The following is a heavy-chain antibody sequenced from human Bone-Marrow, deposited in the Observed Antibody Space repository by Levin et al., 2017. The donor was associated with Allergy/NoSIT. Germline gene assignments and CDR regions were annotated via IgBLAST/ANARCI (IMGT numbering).Heavy chain of an antibody. V-gene: IGHV3-53*01. Sequence: GGSLRLSCAASGFTVSSSYMSWVRQAPGKGLEWVSVIYSGGDTFYTDSVKGRFTISRDNSKNTLYLQRNSLGAEDTAVYYCARNDGWYGAGYLDYWGQGTLVTVSS. D-gene: IGHD6-19*01. J-gene: IGHJ4*02. CDR1: GFTVSSSY. CDR3: ARNDGWYGAGYLDY. CDR2: IYSGGDT.